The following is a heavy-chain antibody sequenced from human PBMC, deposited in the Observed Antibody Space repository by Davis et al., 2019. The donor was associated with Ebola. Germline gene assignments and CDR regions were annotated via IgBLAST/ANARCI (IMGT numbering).Heavy chain of an antibody. V-gene: IGHV1-18*01. D-gene: IGHD3-3*01. Sequence: ASVKVSCKASGYTFTSYGISWVRQAPGQGLEWMGWISAYNGNTNYAQKLQGRVTMTTDTSTSTAYMELRSLRSDDTAVYYCARVAHYDFWSGYWGSMDVWGQGTTVTVSS. CDR1: GYTFTSYG. J-gene: IGHJ6*02. CDR2: ISAYNGNT. CDR3: ARVAHYDFWSGYWGSMDV.